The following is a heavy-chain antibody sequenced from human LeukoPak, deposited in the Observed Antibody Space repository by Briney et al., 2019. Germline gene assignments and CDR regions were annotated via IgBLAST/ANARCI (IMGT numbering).Heavy chain of an antibody. CDR3: ARDRTHDFWSGYYYYYYYYMDV. V-gene: IGHV3-7*01. Sequence: GRSLRLSCAASGFTFSSYCMSWVRQAPGKGLEWVANIKQDGSEKNYVDSVKGRFTISRDNAKNSLYLQMNSLGAEDTAVYYCARDRTHDFWSGYYYYYYYYMDVWGKGTTVTVSS. CDR2: IKQDGSEK. J-gene: IGHJ6*03. CDR1: GFTFSSYC. D-gene: IGHD3-3*01.